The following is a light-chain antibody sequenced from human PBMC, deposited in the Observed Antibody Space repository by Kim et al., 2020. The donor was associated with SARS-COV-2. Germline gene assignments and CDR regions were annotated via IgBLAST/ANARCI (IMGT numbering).Light chain of an antibody. CDR2: GAS. J-gene: IGKJ1*01. CDR1: QTVRNNY. CDR3: QQYVSSPRT. V-gene: IGKV3-20*01. Sequence: SPGEGATLSCRAGQTVRNNYLAWYRQKPGQAPRLLIHGASARATGIADRFSGSGSGTDFTLTISRLEPEDFAVYYCQQYVSSPRTFGQGTKVDIK.